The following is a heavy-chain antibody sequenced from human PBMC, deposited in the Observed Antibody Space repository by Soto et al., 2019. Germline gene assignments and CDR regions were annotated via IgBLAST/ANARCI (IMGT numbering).Heavy chain of an antibody. CDR1: GGSISSYY. CDR2: IYYSGST. J-gene: IGHJ4*02. D-gene: IGHD6-19*01. Sequence: SETLSLTCTVSGGSISSYYWSWIRQPPGKGLEWIGYIYYSGSTNYNPSLKSRVTISVDTSKNQFSLKLSSVTAADTAVYFCARSVAVPGAHIDYWGQGTQVTVSS. CDR3: ARSVAVPGAHIDY. V-gene: IGHV4-59*01.